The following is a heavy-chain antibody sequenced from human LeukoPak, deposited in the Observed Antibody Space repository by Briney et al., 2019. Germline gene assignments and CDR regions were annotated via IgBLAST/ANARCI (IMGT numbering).Heavy chain of an antibody. CDR2: ISAYNGNT. J-gene: IGHJ4*02. Sequence: ASMKVSCKASGYTFTGYGISWVRQAPGHGLEWMGWISAYNGNTNYAQKLQGRVTMTTDTSTSTAYMELRSLRSDDTAVYYCARDWPRVAGKGVDYWGQGTLVTVSS. CDR1: GYTFTGYG. CDR3: ARDWPRVAGKGVDY. D-gene: IGHD6-13*01. V-gene: IGHV1-18*01.